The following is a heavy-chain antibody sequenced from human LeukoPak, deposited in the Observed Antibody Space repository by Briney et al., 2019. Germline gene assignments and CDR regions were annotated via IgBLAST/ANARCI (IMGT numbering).Heavy chain of an antibody. D-gene: IGHD3-10*01. V-gene: IGHV4-30-4*01. CDR3: ARAVLLWFGEPLDAFDI. Sequence: PSQTLSLTCTVSGGSISSGDYYWSWIRQPPGKGLEWIGYIYYSGSTYYNPSLKSRVTISVDTSKNRFSLKLSSVTAADTAVYYCARAVLLWFGEPLDAFDIWGQGTMVTVSS. CDR1: GGSISSGDYY. J-gene: IGHJ3*02. CDR2: IYYSGST.